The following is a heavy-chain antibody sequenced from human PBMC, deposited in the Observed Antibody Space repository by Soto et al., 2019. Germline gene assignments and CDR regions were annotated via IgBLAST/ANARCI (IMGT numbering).Heavy chain of an antibody. Sequence: GASVKVSCKASGYTFTNNCIHWVRRAPGQGLEWMGTINPSGGNTNYAQKFQGRVTMTRDTSTSTAYMELSSLTSEDTAVYYCARDHSIASSGAWWLDPWGQGTLVTVSS. CDR2: INPSGGNT. CDR1: GYTFTNNC. J-gene: IGHJ5*02. CDR3: ARDHSIASSGAWWLDP. V-gene: IGHV1-46*01. D-gene: IGHD6-13*01.